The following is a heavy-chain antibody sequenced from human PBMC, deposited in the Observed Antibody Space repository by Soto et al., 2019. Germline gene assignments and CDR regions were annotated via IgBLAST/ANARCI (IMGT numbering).Heavy chain of an antibody. J-gene: IGHJ4*02. CDR1: GGSFSGYY. Sequence: QVQLQQWGAGLLKPSETLSLTCAVYGGSFSGYYWTWIRQPPGTGLEWIGEINHSGSTNYNPSLKSRVTISVDTSKNQFSLKLTSVTAADTAVYYGARDKITCLFDYWGQGTLVTVSS. V-gene: IGHV4-34*01. D-gene: IGHD3-10*01. CDR3: ARDKITCLFDY. CDR2: INHSGST.